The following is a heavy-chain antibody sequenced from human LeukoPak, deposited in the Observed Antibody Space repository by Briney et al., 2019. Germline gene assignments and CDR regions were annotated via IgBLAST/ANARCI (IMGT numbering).Heavy chain of an antibody. Sequence: GGSLRLSCAASGLTFSSYAMTWVRQAPGKGLEWVSTISDSGGSTYYADSIKGRFTISRDNSKNTLYLQMNSLRAEDTAVYYCATYYYDSSGYREVAFDIWGQGTMVTVSS. D-gene: IGHD3-22*01. CDR2: ISDSGGST. V-gene: IGHV3-23*01. J-gene: IGHJ3*02. CDR3: ATYYYDSSGYREVAFDI. CDR1: GLTFSSYA.